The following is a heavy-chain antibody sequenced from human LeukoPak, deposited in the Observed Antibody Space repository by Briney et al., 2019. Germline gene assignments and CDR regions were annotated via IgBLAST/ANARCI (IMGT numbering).Heavy chain of an antibody. D-gene: IGHD2-2*01. CDR1: GFTFSSYS. V-gene: IGHV3-21*01. CDR3: ARSRGVVPAAMPPRDAFDI. Sequence: PGGSLRLSCAASGFTFSSYSMNWVRQAPGKGLEWVSSISSSSSYIYYADSVKGRFTISRDNAKNSLYLQMNSLRAEDTAVYYCARSRGVVPAAMPPRDAFDIWGQGTMVTVSS. J-gene: IGHJ3*02. CDR2: ISSSSSYI.